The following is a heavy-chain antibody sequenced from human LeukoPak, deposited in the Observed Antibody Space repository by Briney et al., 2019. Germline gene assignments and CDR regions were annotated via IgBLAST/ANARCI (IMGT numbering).Heavy chain of an antibody. CDR3: ARGPLDYYYDSSGYCDY. CDR1: GGSFSGYY. CDR2: INHSGST. V-gene: IGHV4-34*01. J-gene: IGHJ4*02. Sequence: PSETLSLTCAVYGGSFSGYYWSWIRQPPGKGLGWIGEINHSGSTNYNPSLKSRVTISVDTSKNQFSLKLSSVTAADTAVYYCARGPLDYYYDSSGYCDYWGQGTLVTVSS. D-gene: IGHD3-22*01.